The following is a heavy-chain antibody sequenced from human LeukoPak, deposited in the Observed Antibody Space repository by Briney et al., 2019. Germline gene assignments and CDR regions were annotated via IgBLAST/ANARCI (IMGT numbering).Heavy chain of an antibody. Sequence: PGGSLRLSCAASGFTFSSYGMHWVRQAPSKGLEWVAVIWYDGSNKYYADSVKGRFTISRDNSKNTLYLQMNSLRAEDTAVYYCARDDAGEIDPWGQGTLVTVSS. V-gene: IGHV3-33*01. J-gene: IGHJ5*02. CDR1: GFTFSSYG. CDR2: IWYDGSNK. CDR3: ARDDAGEIDP.